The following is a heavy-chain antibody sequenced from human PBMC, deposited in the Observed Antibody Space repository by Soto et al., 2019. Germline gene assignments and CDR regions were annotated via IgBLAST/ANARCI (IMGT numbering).Heavy chain of an antibody. D-gene: IGHD3-10*01. CDR1: GGSISSGGYY. V-gene: IGHV4-31*11. CDR2: IYYSGST. Sequence: PSETLSLTCAVSGGSISSGGYYWSWIRQHPGKGLEWIGDIYYSGSTYYNPSLKRRVTIPVDTSKNQLSLKLSSVTAADTAVYYCARWPRGTMVRDYWCQGTLVTVCS. CDR3: ARWPRGTMVRDY. J-gene: IGHJ4*02.